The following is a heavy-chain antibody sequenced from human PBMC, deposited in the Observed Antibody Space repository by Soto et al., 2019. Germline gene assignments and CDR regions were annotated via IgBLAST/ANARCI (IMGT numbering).Heavy chain of an antibody. J-gene: IGHJ4*02. CDR2: INGRGNYI. CDR3: VREDGKVGTNSAFDY. Sequence: GSLRLSCASSGFTFSTYTMNWVRQAPGKGLERVSSINGRGNYIYYAESVKGRFTISRDNAKNSLYLQMDRLRAEDTALYYCVREDGKVGTNSAFDYWGLGALVTVSS. CDR1: GFTFSTYT. D-gene: IGHD1-26*01. V-gene: IGHV3-21*01.